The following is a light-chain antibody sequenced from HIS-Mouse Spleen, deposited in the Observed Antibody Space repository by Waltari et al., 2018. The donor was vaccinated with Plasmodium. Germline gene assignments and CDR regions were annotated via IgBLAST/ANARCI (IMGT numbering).Light chain of an antibody. Sequence: QSALTQPASVSGSPGQSITISCTGTSSDVGGYNYVSWYQQPPGKTPKLMIYDVSNRPSGSSNRVSGSNSGNTASLTISGLQAEDEADYYCSSYTSSSTLVFGGGTKLTVL. CDR2: DVS. V-gene: IGLV2-14*03. J-gene: IGLJ2*01. CDR1: SSDVGGYNY. CDR3: SSYTSSSTLV.